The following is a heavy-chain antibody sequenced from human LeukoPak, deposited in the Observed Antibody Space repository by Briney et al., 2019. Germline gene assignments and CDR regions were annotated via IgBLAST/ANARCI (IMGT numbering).Heavy chain of an antibody. Sequence: GGSLRLSCAASGFTFSSYSMNWVRQAPGKGLEWVSIIGSTSSYIYYADSVKGRFTISRDNAKNSLYLQMNSLRAEDTAVYYCAKVGVVRGVIIGFFDYWGQGTLVTVSS. CDR3: AKVGVVRGVIIGFFDY. CDR2: IGSTSSYI. CDR1: GFTFSSYS. D-gene: IGHD3-10*01. J-gene: IGHJ4*02. V-gene: IGHV3-21*01.